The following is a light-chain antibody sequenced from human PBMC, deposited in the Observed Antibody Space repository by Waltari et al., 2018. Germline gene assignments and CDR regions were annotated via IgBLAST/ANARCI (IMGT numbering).Light chain of an antibody. CDR3: QQYNSYSPDT. J-gene: IGKJ2*01. CDR1: QSISSW. CDR2: KAS. Sequence: DIQMTQSPSTLSASVGDRVTIPCRASQSISSWLAWYQQKPGKAPKLLIYKASSLESGVPSRFSGSGSGTEFTLTISSLQPDDFATYYCQQYNSYSPDTFGQGTKLEIK. V-gene: IGKV1-5*03.